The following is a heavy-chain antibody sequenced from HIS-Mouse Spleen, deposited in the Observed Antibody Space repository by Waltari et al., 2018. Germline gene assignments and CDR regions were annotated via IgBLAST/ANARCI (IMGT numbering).Heavy chain of an antibody. CDR3: AREIPYSSSWYDWYFDL. CDR1: GGSISSSSYY. D-gene: IGHD6-13*01. Sequence: QLQLQESGPGLVKPSETLSLTCTVSGGSISSSSYYWGWIRQPPGKGREWIGSIYYSGTTYYTPSLKSRVTISVDTSTNQFSLKLSSVTAADTAVYYCAREIPYSSSWYDWYFDLWGRGTLVTVSS. CDR2: IYYSGTT. V-gene: IGHV4-39*07. J-gene: IGHJ2*01.